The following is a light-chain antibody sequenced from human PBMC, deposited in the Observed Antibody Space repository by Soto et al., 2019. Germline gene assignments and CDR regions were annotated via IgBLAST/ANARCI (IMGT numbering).Light chain of an antibody. CDR3: CSYAGSSTHVV. CDR1: SSDDGSYNL. J-gene: IGLJ2*01. V-gene: IGLV2-23*01. Sequence: QSALTQPASVSGSPGQSITISCTGTSSDDGSYNLVSWYQQHPGKAPKLMIYEGSKRPSGVSNRFSGSKSGNTASLTISGLQAEDEAEYYCCSYAGSSTHVVFGGGTKLTVL. CDR2: EGS.